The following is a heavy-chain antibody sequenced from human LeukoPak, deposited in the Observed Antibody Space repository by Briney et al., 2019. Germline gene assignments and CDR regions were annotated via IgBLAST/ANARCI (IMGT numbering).Heavy chain of an antibody. CDR2: IYPGDSDT. Sequence: GESLKISCKGSGYNFISYWIGWVRQKPGKGLEWMGIIYPGDSDTRYSPSFQGQVTISADKSFSTAYLQWSSLKTSDTAMYYCARHSSGLLTGQNPFDYWGQGTLVTVSS. D-gene: IGHD6-19*01. CDR3: ARHSSGLLTGQNPFDY. V-gene: IGHV5-51*01. J-gene: IGHJ4*02. CDR1: GYNFISYW.